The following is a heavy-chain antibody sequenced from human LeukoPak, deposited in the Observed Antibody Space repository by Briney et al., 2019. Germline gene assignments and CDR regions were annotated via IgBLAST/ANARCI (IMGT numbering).Heavy chain of an antibody. CDR1: GFTVSTNY. CDR3: ARVFKSYSGSLYFDY. CDR2: IYSGGST. V-gene: IGHV3-53*01. J-gene: IGHJ4*02. Sequence: PGGSLRLSCAASGFTVSTNYMSWVRQAPGKGLEWVSVIYSGGSTYYADSVKGRFTISRDNSKNTLYLQMNSLRAEDTAVYYCARVFKSYSGSLYFDYWGQGTLVTVSS. D-gene: IGHD1-26*01.